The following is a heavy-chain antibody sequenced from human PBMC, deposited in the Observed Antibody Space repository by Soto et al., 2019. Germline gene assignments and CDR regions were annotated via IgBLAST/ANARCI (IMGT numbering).Heavy chain of an antibody. CDR1: GGSFSGYY. V-gene: IGHV4-34*01. Sequence: SETLSLTCAVYGGSFSGYYWSWIRQPPGKGLEWIGEINHSGSTNYNPSLKSRVTISLDTSKNHFSLKLSSLTSADPAEYYCARGLESRRLYNWFDPCGQGTLVTVSS. J-gene: IGHJ5*02. CDR3: ARGLESRRLYNWFDP. CDR2: INHSGST. D-gene: IGHD2-15*01.